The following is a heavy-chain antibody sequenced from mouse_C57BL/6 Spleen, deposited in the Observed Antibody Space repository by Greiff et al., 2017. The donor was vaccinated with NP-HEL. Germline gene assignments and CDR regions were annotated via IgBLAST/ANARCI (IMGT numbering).Heavy chain of an antibody. J-gene: IGHJ4*01. CDR2: INPNNGGT. D-gene: IGHD2-4*01. CDR3: ARRIYYDYDENAMDY. CDR1: GYTFTDYY. V-gene: IGHV1-26*01. Sequence: EVQLQQSGPELVKPGASVKISCKASGYTFTDYYMNWVKQSHGKSLEWIGDINPNNGGTSYNQKFKGKATLTVDKSSSTAYMELRRLTSEDSAVYYCARRIYYDYDENAMDYWGQGTSVTVSS.